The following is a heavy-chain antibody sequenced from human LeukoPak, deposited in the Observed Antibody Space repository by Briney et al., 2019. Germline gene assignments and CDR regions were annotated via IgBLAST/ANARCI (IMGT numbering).Heavy chain of an antibody. D-gene: IGHD1-26*01. CDR3: ARWYSGSYRIDY. V-gene: IGHV4-31*03. CDR1: GGSISRGGYS. Sequence: SETLSLTRTVSGGSISRGGYSWSWIRQHPGKGLEWIGYIYDSGSTSYNPSLKSRVSISEDTSKNQYSLKLSSVTAADTAVYYCARWYSGSYRIDYWGQGTLVTVSS. J-gene: IGHJ4*02. CDR2: IYDSGST.